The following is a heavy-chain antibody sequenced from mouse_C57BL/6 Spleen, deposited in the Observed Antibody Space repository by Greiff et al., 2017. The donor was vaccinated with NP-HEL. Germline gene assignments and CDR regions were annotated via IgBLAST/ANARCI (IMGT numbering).Heavy chain of an antibody. V-gene: IGHV1-47*01. D-gene: IGHD2-12*01. CDR1: GYSFTTYP. CDR3: ARNSDFYAMDY. Sequence: QVQLQQSGAELVKPGASVKMSCKASGYSFTTYPIEWMKQNHGKSLEWIGNFHPYNDDTKYNEKFKGKATLTAEKSSSTIYLELSRFTSKDSAVYYCARNSDFYAMDYWGQGTSVTVSS. J-gene: IGHJ4*01. CDR2: FHPYNDDT.